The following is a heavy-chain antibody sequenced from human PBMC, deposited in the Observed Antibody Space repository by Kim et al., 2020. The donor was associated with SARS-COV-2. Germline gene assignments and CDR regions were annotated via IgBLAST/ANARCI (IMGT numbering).Heavy chain of an antibody. D-gene: IGHD1-26*01. CDR3: ARDEPGPLSGSYYDNYFDY. CDR1: GFTFSSYG. J-gene: IGHJ4*02. CDR2: IWYDGSNK. V-gene: IGHV3-33*01. Sequence: GGSLRLSCAASGFTFSSYGMHWVRQAPGKGLEWVAVIWYDGSNKYYADSVKGRFTISRDNSKNTLYLQMNSLRAEDTAVYYCARDEPGPLSGSYYDNYFDYWGQGTLVTVSS.